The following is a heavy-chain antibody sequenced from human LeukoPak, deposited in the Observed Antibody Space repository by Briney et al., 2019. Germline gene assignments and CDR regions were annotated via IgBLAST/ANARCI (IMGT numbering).Heavy chain of an antibody. CDR1: RVTLCIHS. Sequence: GGAPRLSCAASRVTLCIHSMHRVSPAPRERLGCGSGISNDGTSKPYADSVKGPFTISRANAKNTLYLQMHSARAEDAAVYSCERGWFGPDSCGQGTLVTVSS. D-gene: IGHD3-10*01. V-gene: IGHV3-74*01. CDR3: ERGWFGPDS. CDR2: ISNDGTSK. J-gene: IGHJ5*01.